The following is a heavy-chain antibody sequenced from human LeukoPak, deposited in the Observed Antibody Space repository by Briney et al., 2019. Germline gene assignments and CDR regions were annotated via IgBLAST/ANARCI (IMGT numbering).Heavy chain of an antibody. V-gene: IGHV3-73*01. CDR3: TRQGVDWNDAFDI. CDR2: IRSKADSYAT. J-gene: IGHJ3*02. D-gene: IGHD1-1*01. CDR1: GFTFSGFA. Sequence: GGSLRLSCAASGFTFSGFAMHWVRQASGKGLEWLGHIRSKADSYATAYAASVKGRFTISRDDSKNTAYLQVNSLKTEDTAVYYCTRQGVDWNDAFDIWGQGTMVTVSS.